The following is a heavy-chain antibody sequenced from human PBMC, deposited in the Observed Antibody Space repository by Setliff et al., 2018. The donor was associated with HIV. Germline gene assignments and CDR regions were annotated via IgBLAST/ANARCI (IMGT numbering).Heavy chain of an antibody. V-gene: IGHV4-4*07. J-gene: IGHJ4*02. CDR1: GGSISGYY. D-gene: IGHD6-19*01. Sequence: SETLSLTCTVSGGSISGYYWSWIRQPAGKGLDWIGRIYTSGSTNYNPSLKSRVTLSIDTSKNQFSLKLSSVTAADTAVYYCARDPYISGFDYWGQGTLGTVS. CDR3: ARDPYISGFDY. CDR2: IYTSGST.